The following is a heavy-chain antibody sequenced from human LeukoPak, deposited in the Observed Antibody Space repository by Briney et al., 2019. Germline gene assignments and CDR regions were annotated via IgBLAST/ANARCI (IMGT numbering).Heavy chain of an antibody. V-gene: IGHV4-39*07. D-gene: IGHD3-22*01. J-gene: IGHJ4*02. CDR3: ARGDSSGYDYRDYFDY. CDR2: MYYSGST. CDR1: GDSISSSNSY. Sequence: SETLSLTCTVSGDSISSSNSYWGWIRQPPGKGLEWIGSMYYSGSTNYNPSLKSRVTISGDTSKSQCFLKLSSVTAADTAVYYCARGDSSGYDYRDYFDYWAQGTLVTVSS.